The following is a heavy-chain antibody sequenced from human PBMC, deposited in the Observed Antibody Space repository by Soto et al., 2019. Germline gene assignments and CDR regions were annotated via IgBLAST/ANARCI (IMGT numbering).Heavy chain of an antibody. J-gene: IGHJ4*02. CDR2: ISYSGSS. D-gene: IGHD2-2*01. CDR3: ARATPACSADF. V-gene: IGHV4-31*03. Sequence: QVQLQESGPGLVKPSQTLSLTCTVSGGSNIRDGYYWSWIRQHPGKGLEWIAYISYSGSSYSNPSLKSRVTISADTATNPFSLRLTSVTAADTAVYFCARATPACSADFWGQGTLVTVSS. CDR1: GGSNIRDGYY.